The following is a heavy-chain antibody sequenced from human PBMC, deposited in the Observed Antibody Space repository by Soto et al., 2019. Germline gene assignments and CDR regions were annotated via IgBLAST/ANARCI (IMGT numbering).Heavy chain of an antibody. CDR1: GFTFSSYA. CDR2: ISYDGSNK. D-gene: IGHD6-19*01. Sequence: GGSLRLSCAASGFTFSSYAMHWVRQAPGKGLEWVAVISYDGSNKYYADSVKGRFTISRDNSKNTLYLQMNSLRAEDTAVYYCARSHSSGWTYYFDYWGQGILVTVSS. J-gene: IGHJ4*02. CDR3: ARSHSSGWTYYFDY. V-gene: IGHV3-30-3*01.